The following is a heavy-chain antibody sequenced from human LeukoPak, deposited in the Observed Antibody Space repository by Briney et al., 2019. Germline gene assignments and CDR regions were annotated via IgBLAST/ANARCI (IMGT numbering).Heavy chain of an antibody. CDR2: INHNGNVN. CDR3: ARGGGLDV. V-gene: IGHV3-7*03. CDR1: GFTFSSYW. Sequence: PEGSLRLSCVGSGFTFSSYWMNWARQAPGKGLEWVASINHNGNVNYYVDSVKGRFTISRDNAKNSLYLQMSNLRAEDTAVYFCARGGGLDVWGQGATVTVSS. J-gene: IGHJ6*02. D-gene: IGHD3-16*01.